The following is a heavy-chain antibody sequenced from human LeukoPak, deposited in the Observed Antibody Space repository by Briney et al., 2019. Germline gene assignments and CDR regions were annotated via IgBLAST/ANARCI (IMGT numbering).Heavy chain of an antibody. CDR1: GFTFSSYW. Sequence: PGGSLRLSCAASGFTFSSYWMHWVRQAPGKGLEWVSGISWNSGSLVYADSVKGRFTISRDNAKNSLYLQMDSLRAEDTAVYYCAKDIHYYGLGSYNAFDIWGQGTMVTVS. CDR2: ISWNSGSL. J-gene: IGHJ3*02. CDR3: AKDIHYYGLGSYNAFDI. D-gene: IGHD3-10*01. V-gene: IGHV3-9*01.